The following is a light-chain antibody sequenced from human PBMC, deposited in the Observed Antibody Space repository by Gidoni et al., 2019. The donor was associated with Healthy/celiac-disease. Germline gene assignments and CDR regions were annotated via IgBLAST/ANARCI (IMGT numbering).Light chain of an antibody. J-gene: IGKJ4*01. CDR2: WTS. V-gene: IGKV4-1*01. CDR1: QSVLYSSNNKNY. Sequence: DIVMTQSPDSLAVSLGERATINCKSSQSVLYSSNNKNYLAWYQQKPGQPPKLLIYWTSTRESGVPDRFSGSGSGTDFTLTISSLQAEYVAVYYCQQYYSTPLTFGGXTKVEIK. CDR3: QQYYSTPLT.